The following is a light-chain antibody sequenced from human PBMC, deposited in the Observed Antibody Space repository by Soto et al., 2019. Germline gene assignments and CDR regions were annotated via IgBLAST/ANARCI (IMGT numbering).Light chain of an antibody. J-gene: IGLJ2*01. CDR3: SSYTSSNTLV. V-gene: IGLV2-14*01. Sequence: QSALTQPASVSGSPGQSITISCTGTSSDVGAYNYVSWYQQHPGKAPKLMIFEVSDRPSGVSNRFSGSKSGNTASLTISGLQAEVEADYYCSSYTSSNTLVFGGGPKLT. CDR1: SSDVGAYNY. CDR2: EVS.